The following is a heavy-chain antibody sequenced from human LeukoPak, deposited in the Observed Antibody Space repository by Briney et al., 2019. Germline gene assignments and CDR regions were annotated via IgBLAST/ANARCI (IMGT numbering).Heavy chain of an antibody. Sequence: GASVKVSCKASGGTFSIYAISWVRQAPGQGLEWMGGIIPIFGTANYAQKFQGRVTITADESTSTAYMELSSLRSEDTAVYYCARERITIFGVVPPYYYYGMDVWGQGTTVTVSS. D-gene: IGHD3-3*01. V-gene: IGHV1-69*01. J-gene: IGHJ6*02. CDR2: IIPIFGTA. CDR1: GGTFSIYA. CDR3: ARERITIFGVVPPYYYYGMDV.